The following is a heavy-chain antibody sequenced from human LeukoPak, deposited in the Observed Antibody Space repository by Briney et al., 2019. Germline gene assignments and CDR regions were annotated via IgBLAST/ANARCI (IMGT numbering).Heavy chain of an antibody. J-gene: IGHJ4*02. Sequence: GGSLRLSCAASGNYWTHWVRQAPGKGLVWVSHINSDGSWTSYTDSVKGRFTISKDNAKNTVYLQMNSLRAEDTAVYYCVSFYETYWGRGTLVTVSS. D-gene: IGHD2/OR15-2a*01. CDR2: INSDGSWT. CDR3: VSFYETY. V-gene: IGHV3-74*01. CDR1: GNYW.